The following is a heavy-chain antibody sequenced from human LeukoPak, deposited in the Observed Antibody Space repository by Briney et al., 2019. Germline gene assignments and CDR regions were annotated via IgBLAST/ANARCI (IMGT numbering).Heavy chain of an antibody. CDR1: GDSISSGNY. CDR3: AREGGPLSY. CDR2: IFHTGST. V-gene: IGHV4-38-2*02. J-gene: IGHJ4*02. D-gene: IGHD6-25*01. Sequence: PSETLSLTCTVSGDSISSGNYWGWIRQPPGKGLEWIGSIFHTGSTYFNLSLKSRVTISVDTSKNQFSLRLSSVTAADTAVYYCAREGGPLSYWGQGTLVTVSS.